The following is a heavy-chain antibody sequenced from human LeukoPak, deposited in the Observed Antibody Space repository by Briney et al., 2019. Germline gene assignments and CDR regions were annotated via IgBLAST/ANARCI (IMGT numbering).Heavy chain of an antibody. V-gene: IGHV3-30*18. J-gene: IGHJ4*02. CDR2: ISNDGNNK. D-gene: IGHD2-8*01. CDR3: AKDGLMRFFDY. Sequence: TGRSLRHSCAASGFIFSSYGMYWVRQAPGKGLEWVAVISNDGNNKEYADSVKGRFTISRDNSKNTLYLQMNSLRADDTAVYHCAKDGLMRFFDYWGQGTLVTVSS. CDR1: GFIFSSYG.